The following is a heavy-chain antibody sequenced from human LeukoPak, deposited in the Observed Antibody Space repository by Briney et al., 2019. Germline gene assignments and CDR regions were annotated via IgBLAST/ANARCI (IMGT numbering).Heavy chain of an antibody. V-gene: IGHV3-33*08. CDR3: ARGAELSPFDY. CDR2: IWYDGSNK. D-gene: IGHD1-26*01. CDR1: GFTFSSYA. J-gene: IGHJ4*02. Sequence: GGSLRLSCAASGFTFSSYAMHWVRQAPGKGLEWVAVIWYDGSNKYYADSVKGRFTISRDNSKNTLYLQMNSLRAEDTAVYYCARGAELSPFDYWGQGTLVTVSS.